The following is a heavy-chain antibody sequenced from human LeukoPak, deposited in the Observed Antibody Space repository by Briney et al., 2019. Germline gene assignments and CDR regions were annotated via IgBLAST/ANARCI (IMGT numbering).Heavy chain of an antibody. V-gene: IGHV3-7*01. CDR3: AREEPVAILSH. J-gene: IGHJ4*02. D-gene: IGHD2-2*01. Sequence: GGSLRLSCAVSGFTFSSYWMRWVRQAPGKGLKWVANIKEDGSEKYYVDSVKGRFTISRDNAKNSLFLEMNSLRAEDTALYYCAREEPVAILSHWGQGTLVTVSS. CDR2: IKEDGSEK. CDR1: GFTFSSYW.